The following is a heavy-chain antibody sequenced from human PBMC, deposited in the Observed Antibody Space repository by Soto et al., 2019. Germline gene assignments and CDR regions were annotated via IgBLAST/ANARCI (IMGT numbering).Heavy chain of an antibody. CDR3: AKDPNGDYIGAFDS. V-gene: IGHV3-23*01. Sequence: EVQLLESGGGLVRPGGSLRLSCVGSEFTFSTYAMTWVRQAPGKGLEWVSGISVGGGITKYADSVKGRFTISRDNSKNTWYLQMNSLRAEDTARYYCAKDPNGDYIGAFDSWGQGTLVTVSS. D-gene: IGHD4-17*01. J-gene: IGHJ4*02. CDR2: ISVGGGIT. CDR1: EFTFSTYA.